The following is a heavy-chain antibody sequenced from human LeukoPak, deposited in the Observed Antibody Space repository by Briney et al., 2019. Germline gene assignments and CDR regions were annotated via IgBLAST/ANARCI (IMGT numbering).Heavy chain of an antibody. V-gene: IGHV3-30*04. J-gene: IGHJ4*02. D-gene: IGHD6-19*01. CDR1: GFTFSSYA. CDR3: ARARYPGIAVAGTQDY. Sequence: GRSLRLSCAASGFTFSSYAMHWVRQAPGKGLEWVAVISYDGSNKYYADSVKGRFTISSDNSKNTLYLQMNSLRAEDTAVYYCARARYPGIAVAGTQDYWGQGTLVTVSP. CDR2: ISYDGSNK.